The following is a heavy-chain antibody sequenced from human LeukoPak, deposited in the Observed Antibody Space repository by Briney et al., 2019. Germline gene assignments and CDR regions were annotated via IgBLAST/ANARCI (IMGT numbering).Heavy chain of an antibody. D-gene: IGHD3-10*01. J-gene: IGHJ4*02. CDR1: GFTFSSYG. CDR3: ARDVLDYYGSGSSDY. CDR2: ISYDGSNK. Sequence: GRSLRLSCAASGFTFSSYGMHWVRQAPGKGLEWVAVISYDGSNKYYADSVKGRFTISRDNSKNTLYLQMNSLRAEDTAVYYCARDVLDYYGSGSSDYWGQGTLVTVSS. V-gene: IGHV3-30*03.